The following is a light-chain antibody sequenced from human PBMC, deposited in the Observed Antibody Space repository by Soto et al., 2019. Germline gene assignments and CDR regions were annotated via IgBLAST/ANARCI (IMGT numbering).Light chain of an antibody. CDR2: DVS. CDR3: NSYTSTSTSYV. Sequence: QAVVTQPASVSGSPGQSITISCTGTSSDVGGYNYVSWYQHHPGKAPKLMIYDVSNRPSGVSNRFSGSKSGNTASLTISGLQAEDEADYYCNSYTSTSTSYVFGTGTKVTVL. J-gene: IGLJ1*01. CDR1: SSDVGGYNY. V-gene: IGLV2-14*03.